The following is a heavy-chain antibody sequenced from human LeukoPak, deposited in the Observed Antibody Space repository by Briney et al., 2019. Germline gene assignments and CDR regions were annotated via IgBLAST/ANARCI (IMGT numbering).Heavy chain of an antibody. V-gene: IGHV3-7*01. CDR2: IKEDGSEK. Sequence: GGSLRLSCAASGFTFSSYWMNWVRQAPGKGLEWVANIKEDGSEKYYVNSVEGRFTISRDNAKNSVYLQMTSLRDEDTALYYCAKDATAVPGTVYMDVWGKGTTVTVSS. CDR3: AKDATAVPGTVYMDV. CDR1: GFTFSSYW. J-gene: IGHJ6*03. D-gene: IGHD6-19*01.